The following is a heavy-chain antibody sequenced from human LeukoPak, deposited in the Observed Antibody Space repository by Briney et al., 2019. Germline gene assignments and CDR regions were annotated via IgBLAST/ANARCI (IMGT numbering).Heavy chain of an antibody. J-gene: IGHJ4*02. CDR2: FSHTGSP. CDR3: ARPRLLFGSGPILV. Sequence: SETLSLTCAISGASFSGYSWTWIRQPPGKGLEWIGEFSHTGSPIYNPSLKSRVNISIDTSKNQFSLRLTSVTAADTAVYFCARPRLLFGSGPILVWGQGTLVTVSS. V-gene: IGHV4-34*01. CDR1: GASFSGYS. D-gene: IGHD3-10*01.